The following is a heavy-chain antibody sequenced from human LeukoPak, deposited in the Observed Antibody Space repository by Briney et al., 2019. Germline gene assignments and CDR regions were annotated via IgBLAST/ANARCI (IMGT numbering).Heavy chain of an antibody. D-gene: IGHD4-23*01. Sequence: PSETLSLTCTVSGGSISSGGYYWSWIRQHPGKGLEWIGYIYYSGSTYYNPSLKSRVTISVDTSKNQFSLKLSSVTAADTAVYYCANCFHDYGGNTAFDYWGQGTLVTVSS. J-gene: IGHJ4*02. CDR2: IYYSGST. V-gene: IGHV4-31*03. CDR1: GGSISSGGYY. CDR3: ANCFHDYGGNTAFDY.